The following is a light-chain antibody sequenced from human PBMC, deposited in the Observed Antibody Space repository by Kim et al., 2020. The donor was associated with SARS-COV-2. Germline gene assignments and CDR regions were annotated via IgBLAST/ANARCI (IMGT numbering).Light chain of an antibody. CDR2: DTG. CDR1: TGAVTPTHY. J-gene: IGLJ3*02. V-gene: IGLV7-46*01. CDR3: LLSFSGIRV. Sequence: PGETVTLPCGSSTGAVTPTHYPYWFQQKPGEVPRTLIFDTGSRHSWTPARFSGSLSGDKAALTLAGALPEDEADYYCLLSFSGIRVFGGGTKLTVL.